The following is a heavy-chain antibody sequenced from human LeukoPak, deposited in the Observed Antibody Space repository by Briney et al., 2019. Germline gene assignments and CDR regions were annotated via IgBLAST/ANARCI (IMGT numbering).Heavy chain of an antibody. CDR1: GYTFTGYY. Sequence: ASVKVSCKASGYTFTGYYMHWVRQAPGQGLEWMGWINPNSGGTNYAQKFQGWVTMTRDTSISTAYMELSSLRSEDTAVYYCARGETPLDAFDIWGQGTMVTVSS. D-gene: IGHD4-23*01. V-gene: IGHV1-2*04. J-gene: IGHJ3*02. CDR2: INPNSGGT. CDR3: ARGETPLDAFDI.